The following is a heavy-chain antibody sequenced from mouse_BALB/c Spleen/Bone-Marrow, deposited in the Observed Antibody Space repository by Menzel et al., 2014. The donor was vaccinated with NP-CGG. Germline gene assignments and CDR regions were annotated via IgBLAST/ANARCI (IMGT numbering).Heavy chain of an antibody. Sequence: EVKLMESGPELVKPGASVKMSCKASGYTFTSYVMHWVKQKPGRGLEWIGNINPYNDNTKYNEKFKGKATLTSDKSSSTAYMELSSLTSEDSAVYYCARSLYGYDWYFDVWGAGTTVTVSS. J-gene: IGHJ1*01. CDR1: GYTFTSYV. D-gene: IGHD2-2*01. CDR3: ARSLYGYDWYFDV. V-gene: IGHV1-14*01. CDR2: INPYNDNT.